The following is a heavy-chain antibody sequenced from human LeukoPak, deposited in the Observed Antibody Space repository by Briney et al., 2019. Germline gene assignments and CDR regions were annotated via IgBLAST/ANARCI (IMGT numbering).Heavy chain of an antibody. CDR3: ARDPYNGAYSEVYYYYYMDV. CDR2: INPDGSVT. J-gene: IGHJ6*03. V-gene: IGHV3-74*01. CDR1: GFTFSTYW. Sequence: GGSLRLSCADSGFTFSTYWMHWVRHAPGEGLVWVSRINPDGSVTTPADSVRGLLTISRDNAQSSLYLQRNSLRVEDTAIYYCARDPYNGAYSEVYYYYYMDVWGKGTTVTVSS. D-gene: IGHD1-1*01.